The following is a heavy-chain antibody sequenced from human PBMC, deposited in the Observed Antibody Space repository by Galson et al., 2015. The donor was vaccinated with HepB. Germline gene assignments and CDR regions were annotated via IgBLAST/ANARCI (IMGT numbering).Heavy chain of an antibody. Sequence: SLRLSCAASGFTFSDYYMSWIRQAPGKGLEWVSYISSSGSTIYYADSVKGRFTISRDNAKNSLYLQMNSLRAEDTDVYYCARDLGGYCSSTSCYTGIGWFHPWGQGTLVTVSS. V-gene: IGHV3-11*01. CDR2: ISSSGSTI. D-gene: IGHD2-2*02. J-gene: IGHJ5*02. CDR3: ARDLGGYCSSTSCYTGIGWFHP. CDR1: GFTFSDYY.